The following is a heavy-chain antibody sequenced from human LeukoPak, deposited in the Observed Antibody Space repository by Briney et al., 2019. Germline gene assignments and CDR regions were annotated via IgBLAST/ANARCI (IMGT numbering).Heavy chain of an antibody. V-gene: IGHV3-48*03. Sequence: GGSLRLSCAASGFTFSSYEMSWVRQAPGKGLEWVSYISSTGNTIYFADSVKGRFTISRDNAKNSLYLQMNSLRAEDTAVYYCARDLRASIAARPAYWGQGTLVTVSS. D-gene: IGHD6-6*01. CDR1: GFTFSSYE. CDR2: ISSTGNTI. CDR3: ARDLRASIAARPAY. J-gene: IGHJ4*02.